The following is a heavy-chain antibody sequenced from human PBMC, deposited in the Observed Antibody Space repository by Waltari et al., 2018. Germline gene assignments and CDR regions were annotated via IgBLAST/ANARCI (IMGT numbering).Heavy chain of an antibody. V-gene: IGHV1-24*01. CDR3: ATDHHRDSGYDI. CDR2: YDPEDGET. CDR1: GYHLSNLS. J-gene: IGHJ4*02. D-gene: IGHD5-12*01. Sequence: QVQLVQTGDEVKKPGASVKVSCKVSGYHLSNLSIHWVRQAPGKGLEWMGGYDPEDGETVSAQIFQGRLSMTEDTSRDTAYMELRSLRSEDTAVYYCATDHHRDSGYDIWGQGTLVTVSS.